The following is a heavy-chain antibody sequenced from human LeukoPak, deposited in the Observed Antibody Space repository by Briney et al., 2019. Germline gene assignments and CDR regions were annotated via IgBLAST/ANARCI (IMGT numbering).Heavy chain of an antibody. CDR2: IYYSGST. J-gene: IGHJ5*02. D-gene: IGHD2-2*01. Sequence: SETLSLTCTVSGGSISSSSYYWGWIRQPPGKGLEWIGSIYYSGSTYYNPSLKSRVTISVDTSKNQFSLKLSSVTAADTAVYYCASRPGYCSSTSCSGFDPWGQGTLVTVSS. CDR3: ASRPGYCSSTSCSGFDP. V-gene: IGHV4-39*07. CDR1: GGSISSSSYY.